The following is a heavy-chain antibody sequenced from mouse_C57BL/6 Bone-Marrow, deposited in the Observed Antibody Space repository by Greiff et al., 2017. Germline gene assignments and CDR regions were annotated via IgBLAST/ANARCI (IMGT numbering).Heavy chain of an antibody. V-gene: IGHV14-3*01. CDR1: GFNIKTTY. CDR2: LDPANGNT. CDR3: ARRYYGSTLYWYFDG. Sequence: VQLKESVAELVRPGASVKLSCTASGFNIKTTYMHWVKQRPEQGLEWIGRLDPANGNTKYAPKFQGKATITADPSSNTAYLQLSSLTSEDTAIYYCARRYYGSTLYWYFDGWGTGTTVTVSS. J-gene: IGHJ1*03. D-gene: IGHD1-1*01.